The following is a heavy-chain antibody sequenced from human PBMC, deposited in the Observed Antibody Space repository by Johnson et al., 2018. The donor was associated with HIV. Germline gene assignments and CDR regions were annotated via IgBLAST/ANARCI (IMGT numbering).Heavy chain of an antibody. CDR2: INWNGGRT. V-gene: IGHV3-20*04. J-gene: IGHJ3*02. CDR1: GFTFRSYG. D-gene: IGHD3-16*01. Sequence: VQLVESGGGLVQPGGSLRLSCAASGFTFRSYGMHWVRQAPGKGLEWVSGINWNGGRTGYADSVKGRFTISRDNAKNSLFLQMNSLRAEDTALYYCANGGGGAFDIWGQVTMVTVSS. CDR3: ANGGGGAFDI.